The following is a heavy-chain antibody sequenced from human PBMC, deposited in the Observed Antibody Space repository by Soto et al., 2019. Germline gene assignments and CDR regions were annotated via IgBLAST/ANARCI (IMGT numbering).Heavy chain of an antibody. V-gene: IGHV5-10-1*01. Sequence: PGESLKISCKGSGYSFTSYWISRVRQTPGKGLEWMVRIDPSDSYTNYSPSFQGHVTIPADKSISTAYLQWSSLKASDTAMYYCASDYVSLSADSSGYFGTFDYWGQGTLVTVAS. CDR3: ASDYVSLSADSSGYFGTFDY. CDR2: IDPSDSYT. D-gene: IGHD3-22*01. J-gene: IGHJ4*02. CDR1: GYSFTSYW.